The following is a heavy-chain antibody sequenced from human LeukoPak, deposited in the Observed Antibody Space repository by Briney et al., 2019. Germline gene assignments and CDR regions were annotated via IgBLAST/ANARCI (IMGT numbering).Heavy chain of an antibody. CDR3: ASARLGSGLEGAFDI. J-gene: IGHJ3*02. D-gene: IGHD6-25*01. V-gene: IGHV4-61*08. CDR1: GVSVGSAGYY. CDR2: IYYSGNT. Sequence: SETLSLTCSVSGVSVGSAGYYWTWIRQPPGKGLEWIGYIYYSGNTNYNPFLKSRVTMSLDTSKNRFSLKLSSVTAADTAVYYCASARLGSGLEGAFDIWGQGTMVTVSS.